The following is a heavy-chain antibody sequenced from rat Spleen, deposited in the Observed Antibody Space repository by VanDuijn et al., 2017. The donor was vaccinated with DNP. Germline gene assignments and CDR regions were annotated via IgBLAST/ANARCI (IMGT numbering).Heavy chain of an antibody. J-gene: IGHJ2*01. CDR3: TRDATGITPFDY. CDR1: GFTFSNSW. D-gene: IGHD1-9*01. V-gene: IGHV5-58*01. CDR2: INDDGGTT. Sequence: EVQLVETGGGLVQPGRSLKLSCVASGFTFSNSWMYWIRQAPGKGLEWIGSINDDGGTTYYRDSVKGRFTISRDNAKSTLYLQMNSLRSEDTATYYCTRDATGITPFDYWGQGVMVTVSS.